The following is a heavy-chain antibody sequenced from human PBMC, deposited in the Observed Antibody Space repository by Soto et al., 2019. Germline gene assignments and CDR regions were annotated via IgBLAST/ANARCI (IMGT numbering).Heavy chain of an antibody. J-gene: IGHJ5*02. CDR1: GGSFSGYY. CDR2: INHSGST. V-gene: IGHV4-34*01. CDR3: ARGKAVAIGSGSSRRGWYSP. D-gene: IGHD3-10*01. Sequence: SETLSLTCAVYGGSFSGYYWSWIRQPPGKGLEWIGEINHSGSTNYNPSLKSRVTISVDTSKNQFSLKLSSVTAADTAVYYCARGKAVAIGSGSSRRGWYSPWGQGTLVTVSS.